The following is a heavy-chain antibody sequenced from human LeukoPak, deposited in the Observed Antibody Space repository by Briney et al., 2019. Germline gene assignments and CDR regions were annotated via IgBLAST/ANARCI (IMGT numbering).Heavy chain of an antibody. V-gene: IGHV3-23*01. CDR3: ARLGYQLLRDNWFDP. J-gene: IGHJ5*02. Sequence: GGALRLSCAASGFTFSSYAMSWVRQAPGKGLEWVSASSGSGGRTYYADSVKGRFTISRDNSKNTLNLQMTSLRAEDTAVYYCARLGYQLLRDNWFDPWGQGTLVTVSS. CDR1: GFTFSSYA. D-gene: IGHD2-2*01. CDR2: SSGSGGRT.